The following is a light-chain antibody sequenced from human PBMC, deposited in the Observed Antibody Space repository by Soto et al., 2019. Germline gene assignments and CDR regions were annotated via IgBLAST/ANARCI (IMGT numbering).Light chain of an antibody. CDR1: QSISKY. CDR2: DAS. Sequence: EVVMTQSPATLSVSPGERATLSCRASQSISKYLAWYQQRPGQAPRLLIYDASTRATGIPDRFSGSGSGTEFTLTISSLQSEDVAVYYCHQYNEWRTFGQGTKVEIK. CDR3: HQYNEWRT. J-gene: IGKJ1*01. V-gene: IGKV3-15*01.